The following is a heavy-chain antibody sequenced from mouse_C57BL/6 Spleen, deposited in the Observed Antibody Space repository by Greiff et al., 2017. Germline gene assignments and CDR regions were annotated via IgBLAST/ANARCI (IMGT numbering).Heavy chain of an antibody. CDR2: INPSTGGT. J-gene: IGHJ3*01. D-gene: IGHD2-12*01. CDR3: ARPRDTTWFAY. Sequence: EVQLVESGPELVKPGASVKISCKASGYSFTGYYMNWVKQSPEKSLEWIGEINPSTGGTTYNQKFKAKATLTVDKSSSTAYMQLKSLTSEDSAVYYCARPRDTTWFAYWGQGTLVTVSA. CDR1: GYSFTGYY. V-gene: IGHV1-42*01.